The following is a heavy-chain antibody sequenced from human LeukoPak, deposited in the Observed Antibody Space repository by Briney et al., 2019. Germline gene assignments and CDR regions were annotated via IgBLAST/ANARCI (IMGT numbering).Heavy chain of an antibody. Sequence: GGSLRPSCAASGFTFSSYAMSWVRQAPGKGLEWVSAISGSGGSTYYADSVKGRFTISRDNSKNTLYLQMNSLRAEDTAVYYCAKSIAAAGTGNDYWGQGTLVTVSS. CDR2: ISGSGGST. CDR1: GFTFSSYA. D-gene: IGHD6-13*01. V-gene: IGHV3-23*01. J-gene: IGHJ4*02. CDR3: AKSIAAAGTGNDY.